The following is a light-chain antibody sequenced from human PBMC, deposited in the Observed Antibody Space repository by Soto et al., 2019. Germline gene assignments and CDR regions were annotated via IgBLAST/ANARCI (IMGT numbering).Light chain of an antibody. CDR1: QSVSSTY. CDR3: QQYGSPPYT. V-gene: IGKV3-20*01. CDR2: SAS. Sequence: EIVWTQSPGTLSLSPGERAILSCSARQSVSSTYLAWYQHKPGQAPRLLIYSASSRATGIPDRFSGSGSGTEFILTISSLEPEDFAVYYCQQYGSPPYTFGQGTKLEIK. J-gene: IGKJ2*01.